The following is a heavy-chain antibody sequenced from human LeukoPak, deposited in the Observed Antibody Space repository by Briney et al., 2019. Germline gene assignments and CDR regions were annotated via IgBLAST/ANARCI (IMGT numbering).Heavy chain of an antibody. CDR1: GFAFAEHG. Sequence: GGSLRLSCTASGFAFAEHGMSWVRQVPGKGLEWVSGINWSGESTGYADPLRGRFTISRDNAKNSLYLQMDSLRAEDTALYYCARAPITSPFYFDYWGQGTLVTVSS. D-gene: IGHD2-2*01. V-gene: IGHV3-20*04. CDR3: ARAPITSPFYFDY. CDR2: INWSGEST. J-gene: IGHJ4*02.